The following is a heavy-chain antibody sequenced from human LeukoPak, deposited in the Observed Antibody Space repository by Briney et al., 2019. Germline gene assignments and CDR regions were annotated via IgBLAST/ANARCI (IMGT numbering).Heavy chain of an antibody. CDR2: IYYSGSP. CDR3: ARESSGYFDAFDI. D-gene: IGHD3-22*01. V-gene: IGHV4-39*01. CDR1: GYSISSSSYY. Sequence: SETLSLTCAVSGYSISSSSYYWGWIRQPPGKGLEWIGTIYYSGSPYYNPSLKSRVTISVDMSKNQFSLKLSSVTATDTAVYYCARESSGYFDAFDIWGQGTMVTVSS. J-gene: IGHJ3*02.